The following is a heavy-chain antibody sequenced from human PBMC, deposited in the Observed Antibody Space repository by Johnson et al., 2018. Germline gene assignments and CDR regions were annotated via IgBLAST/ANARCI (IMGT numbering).Heavy chain of an antibody. V-gene: IGHV3-43D*03. CDR2: ISWDGGST. CDR1: GFTFDDYA. D-gene: IGHD3-22*01. Sequence: VQLVQSGGGVVQPGRSLRLSCAASGFTFDDYAMHWVRQAPGKGLEWVSLISWDGGSTYYADSVKGRFTISRDNSKNTLYLQMNSLRAEDTAVYYCAFLSYYDSSGTDIWGQGTMVTVSS. J-gene: IGHJ3*02. CDR3: AFLSYYDSSGTDI.